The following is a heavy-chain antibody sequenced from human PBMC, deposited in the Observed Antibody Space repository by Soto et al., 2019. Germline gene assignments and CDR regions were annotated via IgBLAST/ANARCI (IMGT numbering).Heavy chain of an antibody. Sequence: QLLESGGGLVQPGGSLRLSCAASGFTFNNYAMTWVRQDPGKGLEWVSEINGSGGSTYYADSVKGRFTISRDNSNNTLYLQMNSLRAEDTAVYYCAKDLFFGNTYGYFDHWGQGTLVTVSS. V-gene: IGHV3-23*01. CDR1: GFTFNNYA. CDR3: AKDLFFGNTYGYFDH. CDR2: INGSGGST. D-gene: IGHD5-18*01. J-gene: IGHJ4*02.